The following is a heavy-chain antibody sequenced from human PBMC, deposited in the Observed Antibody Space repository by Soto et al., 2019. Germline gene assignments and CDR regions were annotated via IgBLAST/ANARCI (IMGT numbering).Heavy chain of an antibody. CDR3: AGAIVPTYYLGY. V-gene: IGHV1-46*01. CDR2: INPSGGST. D-gene: IGHD2-8*01. CDR1: GYTFTSYY. J-gene: IGHJ4*02. Sequence: GASVKVACKASGYTFTSYYMHWVRQAPGQGLEWMGIINPSGGSTSYAQKFQGRVTMTRDTSTSTVYMELSSLRSEDTAVYYCAGAIVPTYYLGYWGQGTLVPVSS.